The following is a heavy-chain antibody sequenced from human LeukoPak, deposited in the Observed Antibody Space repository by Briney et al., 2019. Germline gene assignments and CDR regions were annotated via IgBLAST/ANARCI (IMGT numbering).Heavy chain of an antibody. J-gene: IGHJ5*02. V-gene: IGHV3-74*01. Sequence: GGSLRLSCAASGFTFSNYGMHWVRQVPGKGLVWVARIYNDGSTTNYADSVKGRFTISRDNAANTLFLQMSSLRAEGTAVYYRAREKDDHGDPGPLDAWGQGDLVTVSS. D-gene: IGHD4-17*01. CDR2: IYNDGSTT. CDR3: AREKDDHGDPGPLDA. CDR1: GFTFSNYG.